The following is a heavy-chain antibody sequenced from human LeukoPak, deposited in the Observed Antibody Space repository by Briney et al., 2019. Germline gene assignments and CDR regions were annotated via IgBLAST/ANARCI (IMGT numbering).Heavy chain of an antibody. J-gene: IGHJ6*02. V-gene: IGHV1-2*02. D-gene: IGHD3-16*01. Sequence: PKASVKVSCKASGYIFTGYYMHWVRQAPGQGLDGMGWINPNSGGTNYAQKFQGRVTMTRDTSISTAYMELSRLRSDDTAVYYCARSRWGSYFYYGMGVWGQGTTVTVSS. CDR3: ARSRWGSYFYYGMGV. CDR2: INPNSGGT. CDR1: GYIFTGYY.